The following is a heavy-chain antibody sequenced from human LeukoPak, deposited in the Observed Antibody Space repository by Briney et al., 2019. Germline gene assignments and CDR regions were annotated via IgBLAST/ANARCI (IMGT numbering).Heavy chain of an antibody. Sequence: GGSLRLSCAASGFTFSSYAMSWVRQAPGKGLEWVSAISGSGGSTYYADSVKGRFTISRDNYKNPLYLQMNRLRAEDTAVYYCAKGPVLYYFDYWGQGTLVTVSS. CDR3: AKGPVLYYFDY. CDR1: GFTFSSYA. J-gene: IGHJ4*02. D-gene: IGHD3-10*01. V-gene: IGHV3-23*01. CDR2: ISGSGGST.